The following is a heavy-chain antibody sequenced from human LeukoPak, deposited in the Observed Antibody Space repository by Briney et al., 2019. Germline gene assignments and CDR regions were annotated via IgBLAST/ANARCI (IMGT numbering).Heavy chain of an antibody. J-gene: IGHJ4*02. CDR1: GFTVSSNF. V-gene: IGHV3-66*02. CDR3: AREGYSSGSRTGIDY. D-gene: IGHD5-18*01. CDR2: IYSGGST. Sequence: GGSLRLSCAASGFTVSSNFMNWVRQVPGRGLEWVSVIYSGGSTSYADSVKGRFTISRDNSKNTLFLQMNSLRIDDTAVYYCAREGYSSGSRTGIDYWGQGTLVTVSS.